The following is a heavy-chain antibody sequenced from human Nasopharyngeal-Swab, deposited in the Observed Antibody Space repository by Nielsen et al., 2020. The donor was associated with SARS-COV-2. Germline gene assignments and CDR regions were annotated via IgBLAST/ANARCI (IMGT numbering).Heavy chain of an antibody. V-gene: IGHV1-24*01. CDR1: GYTITELS. CDR2: FDPEDGET. CDR3: ATVLTYYDFWSGYSPFDY. J-gene: IGHJ4*02. Sequence: ASVKISCKVSGYTITELSMHWVRQAPGQGLEWMGGFDPEDGETIYAQKFQGRVTMTEDTSTDTAYMELSSLRSEDTAVYYCATVLTYYDFWSGYSPFDYWGQGTLVTVSS. D-gene: IGHD3-3*01.